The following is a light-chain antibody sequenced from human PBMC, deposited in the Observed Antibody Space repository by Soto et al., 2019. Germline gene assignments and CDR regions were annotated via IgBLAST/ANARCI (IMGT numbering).Light chain of an antibody. Sequence: AIRMTQSPSSLSASTGDRVTITCRASQAISSYLAWYQQKPGKAPKLLIFAASTLQSGVPSRFSGGGSVTDFTLTISCLQSEDFATYYCQQYYVYPRTFVQGTKVEI. CDR1: QAISSY. CDR2: AAS. CDR3: QQYYVYPRT. V-gene: IGKV1-8*01. J-gene: IGKJ1*01.